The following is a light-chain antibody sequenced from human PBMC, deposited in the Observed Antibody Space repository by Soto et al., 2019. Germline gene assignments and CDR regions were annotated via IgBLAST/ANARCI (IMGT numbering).Light chain of an antibody. CDR1: QSVSSNY. V-gene: IGKV3-20*01. CDR2: GAS. CDR3: QQYGGSPRT. Sequence: EVVLTQSPGTLSLSPGGRAPLSCRARQSVSSNYLAWYQQKSGQAPRLLIYGASSRATGIPDRFSGSGSGTDFTLTISRLEPEDFAVYYCQQYGGSPRTFGQGTKV. J-gene: IGKJ1*01.